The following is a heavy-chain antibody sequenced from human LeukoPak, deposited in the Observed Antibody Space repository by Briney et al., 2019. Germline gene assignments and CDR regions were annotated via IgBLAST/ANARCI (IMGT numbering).Heavy chain of an antibody. V-gene: IGHV4-4*02. J-gene: IGHJ4*02. CDR2: IYHSGST. D-gene: IGHD2-15*01. CDR1: GGSISSSNW. CDR3: ARDNTYCSGSRCYDRFDY. Sequence: SETLSLTCAVSGGSISSSNWWSWVRQPPGKGLEWIGEIYHSGSTNYNPSLKSRVTISVDKSKNQFSLKLSSVTAADTAVYYCARDNTYCSGSRCYDRFDYWGQGTLVTVSS.